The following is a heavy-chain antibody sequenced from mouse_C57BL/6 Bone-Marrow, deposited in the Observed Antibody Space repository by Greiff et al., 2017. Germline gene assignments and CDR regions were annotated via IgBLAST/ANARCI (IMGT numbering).Heavy chain of an antibody. V-gene: IGHV5-6*01. CDR2: ISSGGSYT. D-gene: IGHD2-1*01. CDR3: ARPIYYGNYVPFY. Sequence: EVQLVESGGDLVKPGGSLKLSCAASGFTFSSYGMSWVRQTPDKRLEWVATISSGGSYTYYPDSVKGRFTISRDNAKNTLYLQMSSLKSEDTAMYYCARPIYYGNYVPFYWGQGTTLTVSS. CDR1: GFTFSSYG. J-gene: IGHJ2*01.